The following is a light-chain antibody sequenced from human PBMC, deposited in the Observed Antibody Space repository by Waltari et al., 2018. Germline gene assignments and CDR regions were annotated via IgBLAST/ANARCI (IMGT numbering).Light chain of an antibody. CDR3: QQHGTLPAT. CDR1: QSVGSSS. CDR2: RAS. J-gene: IGKJ1*01. V-gene: IGKV3-20*01. Sequence: EIVLTQSPGTASLSPGERVTLSCRASQSVGSSSVAWYPQKPGQAPRLVIYRASRRATGIPDRFSGSGSGTDFSLTISRLEPEDFAVYYCQQHGTLPATFGQGTKVEIK.